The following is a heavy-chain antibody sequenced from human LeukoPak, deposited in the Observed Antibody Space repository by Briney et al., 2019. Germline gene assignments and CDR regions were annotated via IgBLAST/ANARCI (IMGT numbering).Heavy chain of an antibody. D-gene: IGHD6-19*01. Sequence: SETLSLTCSVSGYSITSGYYWGWFRQTPGKGLEWIGTISHSGSTYYNPSLQSRVSISMDMSKDQFSLRLSSVTAADTAVYYCARVKGIAVAGTRDIIDYWGQGTLVTVSS. CDR1: GYSITSGYY. CDR3: ARVKGIAVAGTRDIIDY. J-gene: IGHJ4*02. CDR2: ISHSGST. V-gene: IGHV4-38-2*02.